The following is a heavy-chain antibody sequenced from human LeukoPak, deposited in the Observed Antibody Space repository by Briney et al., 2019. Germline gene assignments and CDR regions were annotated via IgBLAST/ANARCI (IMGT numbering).Heavy chain of an antibody. Sequence: ASVKVSCKASGYTFTGYYMHWVRQAPGQGLEWMGWINPNSGGTNYAQKFQGRVTMTRDTSISTAYMELSRLRSDDTAVYYCARDDFYDYVWGSYRQGSPNWFDPWGQGTLVTVSS. J-gene: IGHJ5*02. D-gene: IGHD3-16*02. V-gene: IGHV1-2*02. CDR2: INPNSGGT. CDR3: ARDDFYDYVWGSYRQGSPNWFDP. CDR1: GYTFTGYY.